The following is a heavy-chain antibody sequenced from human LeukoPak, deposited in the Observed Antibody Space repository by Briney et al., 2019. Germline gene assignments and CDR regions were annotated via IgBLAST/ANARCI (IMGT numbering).Heavy chain of an antibody. CDR1: GGSISSSSYY. D-gene: IGHD2-2*01. V-gene: IGHV4-39*01. J-gene: IGHJ4*02. Sequence: KPSETLSLTCTVSGGSISSSSYYWGWIRQPPGKGLEWIGSIYYSGSTYYNPSLKSRVTISVDTSKNQFSLKLSSVTAADTAVYYCARLYCSSTSCRFDYWGQGTLVTVS. CDR2: IYYSGST. CDR3: ARLYCSSTSCRFDY.